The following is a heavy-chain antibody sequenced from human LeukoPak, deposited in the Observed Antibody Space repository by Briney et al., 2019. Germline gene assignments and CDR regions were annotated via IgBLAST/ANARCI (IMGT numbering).Heavy chain of an antibody. J-gene: IGHJ4*02. Sequence: GGSLRLSCVASGFKFSSYAMSWVRQAPGKGLEWVLTISGSGGSTYYADSVKGRFTISRDNSKNTLFLQMNSLRAEDTALYYCAKVQAYGSGRLDYWGQGTLVTVSS. CDR1: GFKFSSYA. V-gene: IGHV3-23*01. D-gene: IGHD3-10*01. CDR2: ISGSGGST. CDR3: AKVQAYGSGRLDY.